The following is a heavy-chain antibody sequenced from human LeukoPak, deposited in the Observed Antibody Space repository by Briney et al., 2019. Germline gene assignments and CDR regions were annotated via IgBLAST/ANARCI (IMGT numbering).Heavy chain of an antibody. J-gene: IGHJ4*02. CDR3: ARRWWQQLVVTLFDY. CDR1: GSTFSSYW. CDR2: IKQDGSEK. Sequence: QPGGSLRLSCAASGSTFSSYWMSWVRQAPGKGLEWVANIKQDGSEKYYVDSVKGRFTISRDNAKNSLYLQMNSLRAEDTAVYYCARRWWQQLVVTLFDYWGQGTLVTVSS. V-gene: IGHV3-7*01. D-gene: IGHD6-13*01.